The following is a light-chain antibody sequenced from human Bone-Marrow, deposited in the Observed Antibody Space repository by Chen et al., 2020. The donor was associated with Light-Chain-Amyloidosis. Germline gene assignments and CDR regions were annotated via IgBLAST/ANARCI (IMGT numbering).Light chain of an antibody. J-gene: IGLJ3*02. CDR1: NSASTS. Sequence: SYVLTQPSSVSVAPGQTATIACGGNNSASTSVPWYQQTPGQAPLLVVYDDSDRPSGIPERLSGSNSGNTATLTISRVEAGDEADYYCQVWDRSSDRPVFGGGTKLTVL. CDR3: QVWDRSSDRPV. CDR2: DDS. V-gene: IGLV3-21*02.